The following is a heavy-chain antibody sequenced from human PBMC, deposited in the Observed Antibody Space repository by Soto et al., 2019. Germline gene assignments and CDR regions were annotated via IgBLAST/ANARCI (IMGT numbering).Heavy chain of an antibody. CDR1: GYSISSSNW. V-gene: IGHV4-28*01. Sequence: KPSETLSLTCAVSGYSISSSNWWGWIRQPPGKGLEWIGYIYYSGSTYYNPSLKSRVTMSVDTSKNQFSLKLSSVTAVDTAVYYCARTSRDDFWSGYRSSYYYYYMDVWGKGTTVTVSS. D-gene: IGHD3-3*01. CDR3: ARTSRDDFWSGYRSSYYYYYMDV. J-gene: IGHJ6*03. CDR2: IYYSGST.